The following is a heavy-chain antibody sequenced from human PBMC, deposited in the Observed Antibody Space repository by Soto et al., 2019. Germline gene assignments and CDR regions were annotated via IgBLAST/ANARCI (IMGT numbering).Heavy chain of an antibody. Sequence: SETLPLTCTVSGDSTGTCHWSCVRQPPCKGMGWMGPLLGRGSATNNPHRKRRVSISEDTSKSQFSLKLASVTAEDTAIYYCARHHPRSGAAVEIPFDFWGKGNRVTV. V-gene: IGHV4-59*01. CDR1: GDSTGTCH. CDR3: ARHHPRSGAAVEIPFDF. CDR2: LLGRGSA. D-gene: IGHD6-25*01. J-gene: IGHJ4*02.